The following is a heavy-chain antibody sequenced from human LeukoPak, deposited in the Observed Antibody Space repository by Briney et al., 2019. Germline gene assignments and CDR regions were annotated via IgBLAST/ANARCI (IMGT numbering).Heavy chain of an antibody. D-gene: IGHD6-13*01. CDR3: VRGSTRWQQVALDY. CDR2: IYPGDSDT. V-gene: IGHV5-51*01. J-gene: IGHJ4*02. CDR1: TYRFTSYW. Sequence: GESLKISRQGSTYRFTSYWIGWVRQMPGKGLEWMGIIYPGDSDTRYSPSFQGQVTISADKSISTAYLQWSSLKASDTATYYCVRGSTRWQQVALDYWGQGTLVTVSS.